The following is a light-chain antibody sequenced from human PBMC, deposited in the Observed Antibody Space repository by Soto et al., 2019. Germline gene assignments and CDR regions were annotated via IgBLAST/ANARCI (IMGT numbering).Light chain of an antibody. CDR3: QQYGSSPLT. CDR2: GAS. J-gene: IGKJ4*01. Sequence: EIVLTQSPGTLSLSPGERATLSCRASQSVSSSYLAWYQQKPGQAPRLLIYGASSRATGIPDRFSGSGSGTDVTLTISRLEPEVFAVYYCQQYGSSPLTFGGGTKVEIK. V-gene: IGKV3-20*01. CDR1: QSVSSSY.